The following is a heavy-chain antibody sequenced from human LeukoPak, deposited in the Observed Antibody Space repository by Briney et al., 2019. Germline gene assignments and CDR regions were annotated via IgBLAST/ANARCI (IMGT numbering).Heavy chain of an antibody. V-gene: IGHV1-3*03. CDR2: INAGNGNT. Sequence: ASVKVSCKASGYTFTVYYIHWVRQAPGQGLEWMGWINAGNGNTKYSQEFQGRVTITRDTSASTAYMELSSLRSEDMAVYYCARENTLYGDYDYWGQGTLVTVSS. CDR3: ARENTLYGDYDY. J-gene: IGHJ4*02. CDR1: GYTFTVYY. D-gene: IGHD4-17*01.